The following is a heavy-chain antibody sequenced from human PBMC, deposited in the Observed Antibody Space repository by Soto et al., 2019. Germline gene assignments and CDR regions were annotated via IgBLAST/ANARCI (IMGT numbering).Heavy chain of an antibody. D-gene: IGHD6-19*01. CDR1: GRPVSSGGYY. CDR2: IYHIGSP. J-gene: IGHJ5*01. CDR3: VRDRALDSSGQWFDS. Sequence: QVQLQESGPGLVKPSQTLSLTCTVSGRPVSSGGYYWPWIRQFPGKGLEWIGYIYHIGSPSYNPSLKSRLSMSLDASKNQVSLHLTSVTAADTAIYYCVRDRALDSSGQWFDSWGQGTLVTVSS. V-gene: IGHV4-31*03.